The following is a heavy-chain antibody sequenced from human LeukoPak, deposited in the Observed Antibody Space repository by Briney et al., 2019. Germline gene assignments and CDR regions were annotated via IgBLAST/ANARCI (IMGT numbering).Heavy chain of an antibody. Sequence: GGSLTLSCAASGFSFDDCAMHWGRHAPCMGLEWVSGISWNSGSITHADSVKGRFTISRDNAKSSLYLQMDSLRTEDTALYYCAKGDWLDYWGQGTLVTVSS. CDR1: GFSFDDCA. J-gene: IGHJ4*02. CDR3: AKGDWLDY. CDR2: ISWNSGSI. V-gene: IGHV3-9*01. D-gene: IGHD1-26*01.